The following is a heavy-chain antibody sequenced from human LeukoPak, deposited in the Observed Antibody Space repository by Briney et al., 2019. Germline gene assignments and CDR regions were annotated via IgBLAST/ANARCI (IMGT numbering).Heavy chain of an antibody. V-gene: IGHV4-34*01. CDR3: ARGRRDYCSSTSCYRGYYYYYMDV. D-gene: IGHD2-2*01. Sequence: PSETLSLTCAVYGGSFSGYYWSWIRQPPGKGLEWIGEINHSGSTNYNPSLKSLVTISVDTSKNQFSLKLSSVTAADTAVYYCARGRRDYCSSTSCYRGYYYYYMDVWGKGTTVTVSS. J-gene: IGHJ6*03. CDR1: GGSFSGYY. CDR2: INHSGST.